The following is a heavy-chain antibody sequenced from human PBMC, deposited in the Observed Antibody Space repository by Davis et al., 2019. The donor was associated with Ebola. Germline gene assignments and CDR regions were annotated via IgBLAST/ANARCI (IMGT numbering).Heavy chain of an antibody. Sequence: GESLKISCAASGFTFSDYWMNWVRQAPGKGLEWVANIKEDGSRGNYADSVKGRFTISRDNAMNSLYQQMDSLRVEDTAIYYCARELSWSGRDYWGQGTLVTVSS. D-gene: IGHD3-3*01. V-gene: IGHV3-7*03. CDR1: GFTFSDYW. CDR2: IKEDGSRG. CDR3: ARELSWSGRDY. J-gene: IGHJ4*02.